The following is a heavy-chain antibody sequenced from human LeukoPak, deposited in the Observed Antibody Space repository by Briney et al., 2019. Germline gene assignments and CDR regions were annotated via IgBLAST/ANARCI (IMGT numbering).Heavy chain of an antibody. CDR1: GYTFTSYG. Sequence: GASVKVSCKASGYTFTSYGISWVRQAPGQGLEWMGWISAYNGNTNYAQKLQGRVTMTTDTSTSTAYMELRSLRSDDTAVYYCARDDPRITIFGVVIPPRRRYGMDVWGQGTTVTVSS. D-gene: IGHD3-3*01. CDR2: ISAYNGNT. V-gene: IGHV1-18*01. CDR3: ARDDPRITIFGVVIPPRRRYGMDV. J-gene: IGHJ6*02.